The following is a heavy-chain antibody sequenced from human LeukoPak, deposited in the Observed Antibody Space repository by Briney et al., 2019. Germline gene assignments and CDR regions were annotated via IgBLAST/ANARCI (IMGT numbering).Heavy chain of an antibody. V-gene: IGHV3-74*01. D-gene: IGHD2-15*01. CDR2: INGDGGST. Sequence: PGGSLRLSCVASGFSFSSYWIHWVRQAPGKGLVWVSRINGDGGSTDYADSVKGRFTISRDNARSTLFLQMNSLRAEDTAVYYCAAEYCSGGSCYTGHSGHDYWGQGTLVTVSS. J-gene: IGHJ4*02. CDR3: AAEYCSGGSCYTGHSGHDY. CDR1: GFSFSSYW.